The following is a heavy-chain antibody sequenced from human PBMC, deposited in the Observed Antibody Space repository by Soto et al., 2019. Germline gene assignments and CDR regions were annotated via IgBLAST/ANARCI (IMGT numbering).Heavy chain of an antibody. V-gene: IGHV3-7*01. CDR3: TLGHYNHFW. Sequence: GGSLRLSCAVSAFTSGFTFRDFWMTWVRQGPGKGLEWVASIKPDGSDKFYVDSVKGRFTISRDNAKSSLSLQANSLRAEDTAVYYCTLGHYNHFWGGEGNLVTVSS. CDR1: GFTFRDFW. J-gene: IGHJ4*02. D-gene: IGHD3-3*02. CDR2: IKPDGSDK.